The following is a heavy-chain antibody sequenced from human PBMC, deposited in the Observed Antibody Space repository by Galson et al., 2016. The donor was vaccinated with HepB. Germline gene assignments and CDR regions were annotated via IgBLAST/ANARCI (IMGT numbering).Heavy chain of an antibody. CDR2: INEDGSET. CDR3: ARRPLNSGWVYWYFDS. V-gene: IGHV3-7*01. CDR1: GFTFSNYW. J-gene: IGHJ4*02. D-gene: IGHD6-25*01. Sequence: SLRLSCAASGFTFSNYWMSWVRQVPGKGLELVSNINEDGSETTYVDSVKGRFTISRDNAKNSLYLHMNSLRAEDTAVYYCARRPLNSGWVYWYFDSWGQGTLATVSS.